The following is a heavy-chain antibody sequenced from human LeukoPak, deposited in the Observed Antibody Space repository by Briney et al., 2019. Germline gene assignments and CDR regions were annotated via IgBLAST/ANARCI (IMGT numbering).Heavy chain of an antibody. CDR2: IKSKTDGGTT. D-gene: IGHD6-6*01. V-gene: IGHV3-15*01. J-gene: IGHJ4*02. Sequence: GGSLRLSCAASGFTFSNAWMSWVRQAPGKGLEWVGRIKSKTDGGTTDYAAPVKGRFTISRDDSKNTLYLQMNSLKTEDTAAYYCTTKQLVRTNPTDYWGQGTLVTVSS. CDR3: TTKQLVRTNPTDY. CDR1: GFTFSNAW.